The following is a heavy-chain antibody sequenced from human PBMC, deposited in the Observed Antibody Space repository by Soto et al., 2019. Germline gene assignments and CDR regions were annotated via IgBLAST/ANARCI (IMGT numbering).Heavy chain of an antibody. D-gene: IGHD3-22*01. CDR2: IWYDGSNK. Sequence: GGSLRLSCAASGFTFSSYGMHWVRQAPGKGLEWVAVIWYDGSNKYYADSVKGRFTISRDNSKNTLYLQMNSLRAEDTAVYYCARDPAPVVYDSSGYYYFYWGQGTLVTVSS. CDR3: ARDPAPVVYDSSGYYYFY. V-gene: IGHV3-33*01. J-gene: IGHJ4*02. CDR1: GFTFSSYG.